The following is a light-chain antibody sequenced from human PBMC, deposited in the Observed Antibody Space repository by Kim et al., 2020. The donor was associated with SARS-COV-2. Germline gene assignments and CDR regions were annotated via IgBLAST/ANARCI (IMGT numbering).Light chain of an antibody. CDR3: QQYDNLPLT. CDR2: DAS. CDR1: QDISNY. V-gene: IGKV1-33*01. Sequence: DMQMTQSPSSLSASVGDRVTITCQASQDISNYLNWYQQKPGKAPKVLIYDASKLETGVPSRFSGGGSGTDFTFTISSLQPEDIATYYCQQYDNLPLTFGGGTKVDIK. J-gene: IGKJ4*01.